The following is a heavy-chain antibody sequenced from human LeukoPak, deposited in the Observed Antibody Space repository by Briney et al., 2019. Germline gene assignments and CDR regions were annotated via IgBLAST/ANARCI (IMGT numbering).Heavy chain of an antibody. CDR3: ARDGYSSSWYPH. D-gene: IGHD6-13*01. CDR2: MNPNSGNT. Sequence: ASVKVSCKASGYTFTSYDINWVRQATGQGLEWMGWMNPNSGNTGYAQKFQGRVTMTRNTSISTAYTELSSLRSEDTAVYYCARDGYSSSWYPHWGQGTLVTVSS. CDR1: GYTFTSYD. J-gene: IGHJ4*02. V-gene: IGHV1-8*01.